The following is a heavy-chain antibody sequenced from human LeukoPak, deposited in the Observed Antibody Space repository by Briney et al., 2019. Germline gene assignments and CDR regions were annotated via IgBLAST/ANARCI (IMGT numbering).Heavy chain of an antibody. CDR1: VRAISIYY. D-gene: IGHD3-22*01. CDR3: ACLTTADAFDI. CDR2: IYNSGST. Sequence: PSDTLSLTCSVSVRAISIYYWSCIREPRGKGREGGGYIYNSGSTNYNPSLKSRVTRSVDTSKNQFSLKLSSVTAADTGVYYCACLTTADAFDIWGQGTKVTVSS. V-gene: IGHV4-59*07. J-gene: IGHJ3*02.